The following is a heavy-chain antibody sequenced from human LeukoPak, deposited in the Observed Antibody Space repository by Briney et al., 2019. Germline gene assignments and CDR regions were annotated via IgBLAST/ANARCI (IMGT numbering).Heavy chain of an antibody. CDR3: AKENWYLYNNNWYKTWFDP. J-gene: IGHJ5*02. CDR1: GFTFSSYS. V-gene: IGHV3-23*01. CDR2: IDGGGSST. Sequence: GALRLSCAASGFTFSSYSMNWVRQAPGKGLEWVSYIDGGGSSTNYADSVKGRFTISRDNSKNTLYLQMNSLRAEDTAIYYCAKENWYLYNNNWYKTWFDPWGQGTLVTVSS. D-gene: IGHD6-13*01.